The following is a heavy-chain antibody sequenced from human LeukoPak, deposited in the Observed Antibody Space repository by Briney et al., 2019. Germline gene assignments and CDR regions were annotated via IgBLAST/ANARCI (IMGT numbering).Heavy chain of an antibody. CDR2: ISGSGGST. CDR1: GFTLSSYA. Sequence: PGGSLRLSCAASGFTLSSYAMSWVRQAPGKGLEWVSAISGSGGSTYYADSVKGRFTISRDNAKNSLYLQMNSLRAEDTAVYYCAREFCGGDCLNWFDPWGQGTLVTVSS. J-gene: IGHJ5*02. V-gene: IGHV3-23*01. D-gene: IGHD2-21*02. CDR3: AREFCGGDCLNWFDP.